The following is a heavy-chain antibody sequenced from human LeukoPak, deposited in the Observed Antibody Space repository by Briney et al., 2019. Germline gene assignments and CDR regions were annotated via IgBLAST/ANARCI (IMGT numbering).Heavy chain of an antibody. CDR1: GYTFTNYG. D-gene: IGHD6-13*01. Sequence: ASVKVSCKASGYTFTNYGISWVRQAPGQGLGWMGWISVFYGHTNYSQNFQGRLTMTTHTSTSTAYLELRSLRSDDTAIYYCVREVSAANAGYMDVWGTGTTVTVSS. V-gene: IGHV1-18*01. J-gene: IGHJ6*03. CDR2: ISVFYGHT. CDR3: VREVSAANAGYMDV.